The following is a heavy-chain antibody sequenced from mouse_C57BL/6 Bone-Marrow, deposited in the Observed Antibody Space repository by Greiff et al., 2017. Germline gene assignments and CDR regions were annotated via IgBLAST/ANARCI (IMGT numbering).Heavy chain of an antibody. CDR1: GFTFTDYY. V-gene: IGHV7-3*01. CDR3: ARGYYYFDY. Sequence: DVQLVESGGGLVQPGGSLSLSCAASGFTFTDYYMSWVRQPPGKALEWLGFIRNKANGYTTEYSASVKGRFTISRDNSQSILYLQMNALRAEDSATYYCARGYYYFDYWGQGTTLTVSS. J-gene: IGHJ2*01. D-gene: IGHD2-3*01. CDR2: IRNKANGYTT.